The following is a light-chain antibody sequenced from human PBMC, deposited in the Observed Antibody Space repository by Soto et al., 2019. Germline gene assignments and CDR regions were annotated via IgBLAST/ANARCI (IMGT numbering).Light chain of an antibody. V-gene: IGKV3-20*01. J-gene: IGKJ3*01. CDR3: QQYGSSPFT. Sequence: EIVLTQSPGTLSLSPGERATLSCRASQSVSSSYLAWYQQEPGQAPRLLSYGASSRATGIPDRFSGSGSGTDFTLTISRQEPEDFPVYYCQQYGSSPFTFGPGTKVDIK. CDR2: GAS. CDR1: QSVSSSY.